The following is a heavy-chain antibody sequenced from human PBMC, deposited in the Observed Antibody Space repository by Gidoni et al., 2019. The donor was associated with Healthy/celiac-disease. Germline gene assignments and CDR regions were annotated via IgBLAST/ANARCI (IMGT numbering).Heavy chain of an antibody. J-gene: IGHJ4*02. D-gene: IGHD1-26*01. CDR3: ARPMIAVGAEVFLVPSFDY. V-gene: IGHV3-7*01. CDR1: GFSVSTHR. CDR2: IKQDGSEE. Sequence: EVQLVESGGGLVQPGGSLRTSCAASGFSVSTHRIRWVRQAPGKWLEWVANIKQDGSEEDLVDSVKGRFTISRDNAKNSLYLQMNSLRAEDTAVYYCARPMIAVGAEVFLVPSFDYWGQGTLVTVSS.